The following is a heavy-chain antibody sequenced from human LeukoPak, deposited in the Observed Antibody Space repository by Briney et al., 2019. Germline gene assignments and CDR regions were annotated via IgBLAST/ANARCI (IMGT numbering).Heavy chain of an antibody. D-gene: IGHD2/OR15-2a*01. CDR2: IYSGGST. V-gene: IGHV3-53*01. J-gene: IGHJ4*02. CDR1: GGTVSSNY. CDR3: ARGNPGDSMASDY. Sequence: PGGSLRLSCAASGGTVSSNYMSWVRQPPGKGLEWVSVIYSGGSTYYADSVKGRFTISRDNSKNTLYLQMNCMRAEDTAVYYCARGNPGDSMASDYWGQGTLVTVSS.